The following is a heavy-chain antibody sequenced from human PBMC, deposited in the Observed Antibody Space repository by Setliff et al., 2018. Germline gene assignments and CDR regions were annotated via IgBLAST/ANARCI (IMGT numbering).Heavy chain of an antibody. D-gene: IGHD2-21*02. CDR3: ARNWVTAQHYYYGMDV. CDR1: GFTFSNYG. Sequence: GGSLRLSCVASGFTFSNYGMHWVRQAPGKGLEWVALVWNDGSSKFYGDSVKGRFTISRDNSKNTLYLQMDSLRAEDTAVYYCARNWVTAQHYYYGMDVWGQGTTVTVSS. V-gene: IGHV3-33*01. CDR2: VWNDGSSK. J-gene: IGHJ6*02.